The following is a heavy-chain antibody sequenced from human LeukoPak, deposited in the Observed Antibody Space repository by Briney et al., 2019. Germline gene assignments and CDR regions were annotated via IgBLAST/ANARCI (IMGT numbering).Heavy chain of an antibody. V-gene: IGHV4-34*01. J-gene: IGHJ6*03. CDR1: GGSFSGYY. CDR2: INHSGST. Sequence: KPSETLSLTCAVYGGSFSGYYWSWIRQPPGKGLEWIGEINHSGSTNNNPSVKSRVTISVDTSKNQFSLKLSSVTAADTAVYYCAREPTYYYGSGSLGYYYMDVWGKGTTVTVSS. CDR3: AREPTYYYGSGSLGYYYMDV. D-gene: IGHD3-10*01.